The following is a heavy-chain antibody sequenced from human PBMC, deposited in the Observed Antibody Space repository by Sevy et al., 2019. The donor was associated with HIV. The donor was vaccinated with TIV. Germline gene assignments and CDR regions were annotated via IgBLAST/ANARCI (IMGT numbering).Heavy chain of an antibody. V-gene: IGHV4-59*13. D-gene: IGHD3-3*01. CDR3: ARGTEDFWSGPRAKTKKASYYFDY. CDR1: GGSISSYY. Sequence: SETLSLTCTVSGGSISSYYWSWIRQPPGKGLEWIGYIYYSGSTNYNPSLKSRVTISVDTSKNQFSLKLSSVTAADTAVYYCARGTEDFWSGPRAKTKKASYYFDYWGQGTLVTVSS. J-gene: IGHJ4*02. CDR2: IYYSGST.